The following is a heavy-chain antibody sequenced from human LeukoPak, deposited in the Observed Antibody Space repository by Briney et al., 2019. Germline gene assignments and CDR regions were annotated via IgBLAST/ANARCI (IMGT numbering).Heavy chain of an antibody. CDR1: GFTVSSNY. CDR2: IYSGGST. CDR3: ARGTAYGGYDFDY. J-gene: IGHJ4*02. D-gene: IGHD5-12*01. V-gene: IGHV3-53*04. Sequence: GGSLRLSCAASGFTVSSNYMSWVRQAPGQALEWVSVIYSGGSTYYADSVKGRFTISRHKSKNTLYLQMNSLRAEDTAVYYCARGTAYGGYDFDYWGQGTLVTVSS.